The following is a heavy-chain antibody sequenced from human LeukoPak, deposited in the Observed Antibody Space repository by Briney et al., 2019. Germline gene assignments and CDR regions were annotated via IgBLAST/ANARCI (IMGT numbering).Heavy chain of an antibody. CDR2: ISGSGGST. J-gene: IGHJ4*02. CDR1: GFTFSSYA. D-gene: IGHD3-22*01. CDR3: AKVGSSGYLSYFDY. V-gene: IGHV3-23*01. Sequence: GGSLRLSCAASGFTFSSYAMSWVRRAPGKGLEWVSAISGSGGSTYYADSVKGRFTISRDNSKSTLYLQMNSLRAEDTAVYYCAKVGSSGYLSYFDYWGQGTLVTVSS.